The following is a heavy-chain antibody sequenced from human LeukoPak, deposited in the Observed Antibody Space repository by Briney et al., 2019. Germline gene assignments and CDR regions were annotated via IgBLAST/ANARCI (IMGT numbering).Heavy chain of an antibody. V-gene: IGHV4-39*01. J-gene: IGHJ4*02. D-gene: IGHD3-22*01. Sequence: PSETLSLTCTVSGGSISSSSYYWGWIRQPPGKGLEWIGEINHSGSTNYNPSLKSRVTISVDTSKNQFSLKLSSVTAADTAVYYCARRRGGGYYYDSSGYLVDYWGQGTLVTVSS. CDR3: ARRRGGGYYYDSSGYLVDY. CDR2: INHSGST. CDR1: GGSISSSSYY.